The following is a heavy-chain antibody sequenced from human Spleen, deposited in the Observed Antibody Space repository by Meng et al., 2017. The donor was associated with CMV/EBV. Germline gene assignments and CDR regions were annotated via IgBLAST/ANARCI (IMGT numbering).Heavy chain of an antibody. CDR2: NYHSGSS. Sequence: SGGSSSSSNWWSWIRQPTGKGVEWIGENYHSGSSNYSPCIRSRVTISVDKSKNQFSLKLSSVTAADTAVYYCARVYYYGSGSRPFFDYWGQGTLVTVSS. CDR3: ARVYYYGSGSRPFFDY. V-gene: IGHV4-4*02. CDR1: GGSSSSSNW. D-gene: IGHD3-10*01. J-gene: IGHJ4*02.